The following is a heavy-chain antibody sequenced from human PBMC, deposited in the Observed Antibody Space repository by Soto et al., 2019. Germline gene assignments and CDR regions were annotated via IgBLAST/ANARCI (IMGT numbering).Heavy chain of an antibody. CDR3: ASSRRDSSSWYFRYWFDP. CDR1: GGTFSSYA. J-gene: IGHJ5*02. CDR2: IIPIFGTA. V-gene: IGHV1-69*13. D-gene: IGHD6-13*01. Sequence: ASVKVSCKASGGTFSSYAISWVRQAPGQGLEWMGGIIPIFGTANYAQKIQGRVTITADESTSTAYMEMSSLRSEDTAVYYCASSRRDSSSWYFRYWFDPWGQGTLVTVSS.